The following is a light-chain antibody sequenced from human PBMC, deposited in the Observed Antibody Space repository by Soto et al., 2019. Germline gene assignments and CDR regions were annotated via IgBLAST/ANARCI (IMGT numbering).Light chain of an antibody. CDR3: LQHDNFPWT. CDR2: GAS. J-gene: IGKJ1*01. V-gene: IGKV3-20*01. CDR1: QSVTNNY. Sequence: EIVLTQSPGTLSSSPGGRATLSCRASQSVTNNYLAWYQQKRGQAPRLLIWGASIRAADLPDRFSGGGSGTDFTLTISSLQPEDFETYYCLQHDNFPWTFGQGTKVDFK.